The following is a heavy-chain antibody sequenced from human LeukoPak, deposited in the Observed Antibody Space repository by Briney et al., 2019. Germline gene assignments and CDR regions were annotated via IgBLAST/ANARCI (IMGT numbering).Heavy chain of an antibody. CDR1: GFTFSSYA. D-gene: IGHD5-12*01. J-gene: IGHJ4*02. V-gene: IGHV3-23*01. CDR2: ISGSGGST. Sequence: GGSLRLSCAASGFTFSSYAMSWVRQAPGKGLEWVSAISGSGGSTYYADSVKGRFTISRDNAKNSLYLQMDNLRVEDTATYYCVRDSWGDIGWLWGPGTLVTVSS. CDR3: VRDSWGDIGWL.